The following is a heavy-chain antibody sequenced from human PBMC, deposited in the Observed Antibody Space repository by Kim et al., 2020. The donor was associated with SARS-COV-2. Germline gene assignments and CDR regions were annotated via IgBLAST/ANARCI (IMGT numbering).Heavy chain of an antibody. J-gene: IGHJ4*02. V-gene: IGHV3-74*01. CDR3: ERGDEYNTFDH. CDR2: T. Sequence: TSYADSVKGRFTISRDNAKNTLYLEMNSLRAEDTAVYYCERGDEYNTFDHWGQGTLVTVSS. D-gene: IGHD1-1*01.